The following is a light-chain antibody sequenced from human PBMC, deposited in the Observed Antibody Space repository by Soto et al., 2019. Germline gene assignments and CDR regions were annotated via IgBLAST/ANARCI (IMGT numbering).Light chain of an antibody. CDR2: GNS. J-gene: IGLJ1*01. CDR3: QSYDSSLSGSV. Sequence: QSVLTQPPSVSGAPGQRVTISCTGSSSNIGAGYDVHWYQQLPGTAPKLLIYGNSNRPSGVPXXXXXXXXXTSASLAITGLQAEDEADYYCQSYDSSLSGSVFGTGTKVTVL. V-gene: IGLV1-40*01. CDR1: SSNIGAGYD.